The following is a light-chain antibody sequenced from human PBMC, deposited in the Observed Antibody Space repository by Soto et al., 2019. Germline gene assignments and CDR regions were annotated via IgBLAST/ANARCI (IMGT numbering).Light chain of an antibody. CDR3: QHYNNWPLA. J-gene: IGKJ4*01. CDR2: DAS. V-gene: IGKV3-15*01. CDR1: QSISSY. Sequence: EIVMTQSPATLSVSPGERATLSCRASQSISSYLAWYQQKPGQAPRLLIYDASTRATGIPARFSGSGSGTEFTLTISSLRSEDFAIYYCQHYNNWPLAFGGGTKVEIK.